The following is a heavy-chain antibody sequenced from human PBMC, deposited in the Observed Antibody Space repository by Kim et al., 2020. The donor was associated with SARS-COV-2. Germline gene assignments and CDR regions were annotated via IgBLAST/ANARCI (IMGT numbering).Heavy chain of an antibody. CDR3: TRDPDYSKGASFDY. V-gene: IGHV3-74*01. D-gene: IGHD4-4*01. J-gene: IGHJ4*02. Sequence: AGSVKGRFTISTDNAKSTLYLQMNSLRAEDTAVYYCTRDPDYSKGASFDYWGQGTLVTVSS.